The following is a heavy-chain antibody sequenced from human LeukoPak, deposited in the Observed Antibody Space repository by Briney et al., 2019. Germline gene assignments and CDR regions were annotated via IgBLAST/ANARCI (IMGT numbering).Heavy chain of an antibody. CDR2: INHSGFT. D-gene: IGHD3-22*01. CDR3: ARGPYSYDSSGAFDI. V-gene: IGHV4-34*01. CDR1: GGSFSAYY. J-gene: IGHJ3*02. Sequence: SETLSLTCAVYGGSFSAYYWSWIRQPPGKGLEWIGEINHSGFTNYNPSLKSRVTISVDTSKNQFSLKLSSVTAADTAVYFCARGPYSYDSSGAFDIWGQGTMVTVSS.